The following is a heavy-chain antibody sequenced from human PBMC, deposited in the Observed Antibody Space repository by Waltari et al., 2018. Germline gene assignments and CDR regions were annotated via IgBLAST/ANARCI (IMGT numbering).Heavy chain of an antibody. CDR3: SRGAFRQLDWALPQLDL. V-gene: IGHV3-9*01. J-gene: IGHJ5*02. D-gene: IGHD3-9*01. Sequence: EMLLAESGGGWLKPGRSTKPPCESSGFSFGCFAFPWVRPSPGTGLGWGCCISSNSGNRGCAASLEGRFSVSRGNGKNSLSLEMNNLRPEDTALYFCSRGAFRQLDWALPQLDLWGQGALVIVSS. CDR2: ISSNSGNR. CDR1: GFSFGCFA.